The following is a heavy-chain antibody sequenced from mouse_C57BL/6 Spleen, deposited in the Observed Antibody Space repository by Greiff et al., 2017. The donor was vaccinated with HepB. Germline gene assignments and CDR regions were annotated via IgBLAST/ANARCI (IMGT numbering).Heavy chain of an antibody. Sequence: QVQLQQSGPGLVQPSQSLSITCTVSGFSLTSYGVHWVRQSPGKGLEWLGVIWRGGSTDYNAAFMSRLSITKDNSKSQVFFKMNSLQADDTAIYYCAKTVIYDGNYVDYYAMDYWGQGTSVTVSS. CDR1: GFSLTSYG. J-gene: IGHJ4*01. CDR3: AKTVIYDGNYVDYYAMDY. D-gene: IGHD2-1*01. CDR2: IWRGGST. V-gene: IGHV2-5*01.